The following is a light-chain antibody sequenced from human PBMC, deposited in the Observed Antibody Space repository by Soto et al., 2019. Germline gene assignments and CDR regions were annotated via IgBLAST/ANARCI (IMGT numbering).Light chain of an antibody. V-gene: IGKV3-11*01. Sequence: EIVLTQSPATLSLSPGERATLSCRASQSVGTYLAWYQQKPGQAPRLLIYDASIRATGIPARFSGSGSGTDFTLTISILEPEDFAVYYCQQRTNWPPLPFGGGTKVEIK. CDR2: DAS. CDR3: QQRTNWPPLP. J-gene: IGKJ4*01. CDR1: QSVGTY.